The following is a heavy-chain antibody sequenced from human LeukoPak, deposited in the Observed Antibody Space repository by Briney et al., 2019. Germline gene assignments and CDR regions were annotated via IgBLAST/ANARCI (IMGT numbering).Heavy chain of an antibody. Sequence: GESLKISCKGSGYSFTSYWIGWVGQMPGKGLGWMGFIYPGDSDTRYSPSFLCQVTISSDKSISTAYLHWSSLKAADTTMYYCAVEGESINAFDIWGQGTMVTVS. CDR2: IYPGDSDT. CDR1: GYSFTSYW. CDR3: AVEGESINAFDI. J-gene: IGHJ3*02. V-gene: IGHV5-51*01. D-gene: IGHD3-10*01.